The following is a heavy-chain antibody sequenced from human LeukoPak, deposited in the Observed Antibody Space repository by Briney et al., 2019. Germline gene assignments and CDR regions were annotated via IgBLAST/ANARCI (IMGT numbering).Heavy chain of an antibody. Sequence: SETLSLTCTSSGGSTNSYYWSWIWQPPGKGLEWIGYIYYSGSTKYNPSLKSRVTIAADTSKNHFSLKLTSVSAADTAVYYCTGYPDCGRACYYRAEYFHHWGQGPLVTVSS. D-gene: IGHD2-21*02. CDR1: GGSTNSYY. CDR2: IYYSGST. CDR3: TGYPDCGRACYYRAEYFHH. V-gene: IGHV4-59*01. J-gene: IGHJ1*01.